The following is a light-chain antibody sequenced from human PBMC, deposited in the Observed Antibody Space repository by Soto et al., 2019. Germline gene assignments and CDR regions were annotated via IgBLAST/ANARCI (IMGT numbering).Light chain of an antibody. V-gene: IGKV3-11*01. CDR2: GAS. CDR3: QQRSNWPQVT. Sequence: EIVLTQSPATLSLSPGERATLSCRASQSVSSYLAWYQQKPGQTPRLLIYGASNRAAGIPARFSGSGSGTDFTLTISSLEAEDFAVYYCQQRSNWPQVTFGGGTKVEIK. CDR1: QSVSSY. J-gene: IGKJ4*01.